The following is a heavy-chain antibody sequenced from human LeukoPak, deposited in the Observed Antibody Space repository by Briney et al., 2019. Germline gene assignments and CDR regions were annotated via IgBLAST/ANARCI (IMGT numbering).Heavy chain of an antibody. CDR2: FDPEDGET. CDR3: ATDPTPNRGYSYVRRVY. D-gene: IGHD5-18*01. Sequence: GASVKVSCKVSGYTLTELSMHWVRQAAGKGLEWMGGFDPEDGETIYAQNFQGRVTMTEDTPTDTAYMELSSLRSEDTAVYYCATDPTPNRGYSYVRRVYWGQGTLVTVSS. V-gene: IGHV1-24*01. CDR1: GYTLTELS. J-gene: IGHJ4*02.